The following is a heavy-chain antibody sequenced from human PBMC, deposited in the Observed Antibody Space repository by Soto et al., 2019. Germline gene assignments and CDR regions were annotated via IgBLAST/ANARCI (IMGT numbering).Heavy chain of an antibody. J-gene: IGHJ4*02. CDR3: ARGGSKDYSNYVSY. V-gene: IGHV1-2*04. Sequence: GASVKVSCKASGYTFTGYYMHWVRQAPGQGLEWMGWINPNSGGTNYAQKFQGWVTMTRDTSISTAYMELSRLRSDDTAVYFCARGGSKDYSNYVSYWGQGTLVTVSS. CDR2: INPNSGGT. D-gene: IGHD4-4*01. CDR1: GYTFTGYY.